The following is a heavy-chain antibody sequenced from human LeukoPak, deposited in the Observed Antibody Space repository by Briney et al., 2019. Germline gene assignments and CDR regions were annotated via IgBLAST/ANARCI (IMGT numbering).Heavy chain of an antibody. CDR1: GGSVSSGSYY. J-gene: IGHJ3*02. D-gene: IGHD3-22*01. V-gene: IGHV4-61*01. CDR2: IYYSGST. CDR3: ARHDPIISVIVGERAFDI. Sequence: PSETLSLTCTVSGGSVSSGSYYWSWIRQPPGKGLEWIGYIYYSGSTNYNPSLKSRVTISVDTSQNQFSLNLSSVTAADTAVYYCARHDPIISVIVGERAFDIWGQGTMVTVSS.